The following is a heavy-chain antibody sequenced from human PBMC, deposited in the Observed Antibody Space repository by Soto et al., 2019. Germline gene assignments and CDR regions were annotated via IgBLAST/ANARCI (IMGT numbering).Heavy chain of an antibody. CDR1: GFTFSSYW. CDR2: IKKRGSGK. V-gene: IGHV3-7*03. D-gene: IGHD6-19*01. Sequence: GGSLRLSCAASGFTFSSYWMSWVRQAPGKGLEWVANIKKRGSGKYYVDSVKGRFTISRDNAKNTLYLQMNSLRAEDTAVYYCAKDLIYGYNSGRPFDSWGQGTLVTVSS. J-gene: IGHJ4*02. CDR3: AKDLIYGYNSGRPFDS.